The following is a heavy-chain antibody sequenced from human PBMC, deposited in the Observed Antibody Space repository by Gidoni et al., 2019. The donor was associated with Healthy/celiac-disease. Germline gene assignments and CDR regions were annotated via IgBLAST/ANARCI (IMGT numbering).Heavy chain of an antibody. CDR1: GFTVSSNY. V-gene: IGHV3-66*01. Sequence: EVQLVESGGGLVQPGGSMRLSCAASGFTVSSNYMSWVRQAPGKGLGWVSVIYSGGSTYYADSVKGRFTISRDNSKNTLYLQMNSLRAEDTAVYYCARDLKDSSGWFPFDYWGQGTLVTVSS. CDR3: ARDLKDSSGWFPFDY. D-gene: IGHD6-19*01. CDR2: IYSGGST. J-gene: IGHJ4*02.